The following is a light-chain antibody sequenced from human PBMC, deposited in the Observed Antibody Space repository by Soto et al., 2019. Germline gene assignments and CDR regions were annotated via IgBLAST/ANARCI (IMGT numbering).Light chain of an antibody. CDR1: LRIATY. V-gene: IGKV1-39*01. CDR2: AAS. Sequence: DIQVIQAPSSLSASVGDRVTITCRASLRIATYLNWYQQKPGKAPKLLIYAASSLQSGVPSRFSGSGSGTDFTLTINSLHPEDSATYYCQQSHSTPLTFGGGTKLEI. CDR3: QQSHSTPLT. J-gene: IGKJ4*01.